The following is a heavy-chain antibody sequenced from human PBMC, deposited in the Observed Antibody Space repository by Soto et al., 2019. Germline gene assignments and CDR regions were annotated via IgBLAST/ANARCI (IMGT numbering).Heavy chain of an antibody. D-gene: IGHD1-26*01. CDR3: ARAAVGGEYYYFDS. J-gene: IGHJ4*02. CDR2: INPNTGVT. Sequence: TLKVSCQPSEDTFTNFAIQSVRRATGQGLEWMGWINPNTGVTKFARKFQGRVIMNRDTSISTAYMVLSSLRYDDTALYYCARAAVGGEYYYFDSWGQGTLVTVSS. CDR1: EDTFTNFA. V-gene: IGHV1-2*02.